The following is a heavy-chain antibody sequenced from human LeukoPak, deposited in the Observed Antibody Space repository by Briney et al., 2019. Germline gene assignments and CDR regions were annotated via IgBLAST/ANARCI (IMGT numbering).Heavy chain of an antibody. CDR3: AKDSGWFRFDY. CDR1: GFTFSSYW. J-gene: IGHJ4*02. CDR2: INSDGSST. Sequence: PGGSLRPSCAASGFTFSSYWMHWVRQAPGKGLVWVSRINSDGSSTSYADSVKGRFTISRDNAKNTLYLQMNSLRAEDTAVYYCAKDSGWFRFDYWGQGTLVTVSS. V-gene: IGHV3-74*01. D-gene: IGHD6-13*01.